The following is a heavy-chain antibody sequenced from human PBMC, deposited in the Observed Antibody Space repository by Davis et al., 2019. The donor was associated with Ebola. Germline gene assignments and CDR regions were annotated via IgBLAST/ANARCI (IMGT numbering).Heavy chain of an antibody. CDR2: ISNGGST. D-gene: IGHD5-18*01. J-gene: IGHJ4*02. CDR3: AKGKDTAMVYVPHDY. Sequence: GEYLKIPCAVSGFTVSNNYMTWVRQAPGKGLEWVSLISNGGSTYSADSVKGRFTISRDNSKNTLYLQMNSLRAEETAVYYCAKGKDTAMVYVPHDYWGQGTLVTVSS. CDR1: GFTVSNNY. V-gene: IGHV3-66*01.